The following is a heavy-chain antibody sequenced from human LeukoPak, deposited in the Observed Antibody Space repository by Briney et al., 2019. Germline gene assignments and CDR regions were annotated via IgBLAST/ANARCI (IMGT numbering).Heavy chain of an antibody. Sequence: GGSLRLSCAASGFTFSSYWMNWVRQAPGKGLVWVSRITSDGSSTTYADSVKGRFSISRDNAKNTLYLQMNSLRVEDTAVYYCARGRPHGNDYWGQGTLVTVSS. J-gene: IGHJ4*02. CDR3: ARGRPHGNDY. CDR2: ITSDGSST. D-gene: IGHD4-23*01. V-gene: IGHV3-74*01. CDR1: GFTFSSYW.